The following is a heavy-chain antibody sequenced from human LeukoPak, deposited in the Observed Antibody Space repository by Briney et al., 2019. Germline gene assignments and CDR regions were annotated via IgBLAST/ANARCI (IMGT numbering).Heavy chain of an antibody. CDR2: ISSSSSTI. Sequence: PGGSLRLSCAASGFTFSSYSMNWVRQAPGKGLEWVSYISSSSSTIYYADSVKGRFTISRDNAKNSLYLQTNSLRDEDTAVYYCARAHPNDYVWGSPSGYWGQGTLVTVSS. J-gene: IGHJ4*02. V-gene: IGHV3-48*02. CDR1: GFTFSSYS. CDR3: ARAHPNDYVWGSPSGY. D-gene: IGHD3-16*01.